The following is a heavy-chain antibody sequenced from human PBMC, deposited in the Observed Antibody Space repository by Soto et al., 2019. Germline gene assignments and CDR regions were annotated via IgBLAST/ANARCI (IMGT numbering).Heavy chain of an antibody. J-gene: IGHJ4*02. CDR1: GGSISSGGYY. CDR2: IYYSGST. Sequence: SETLSLTCTVSGGSISSGGYYWSWIRQHPGKALEWIGYIYYSGSTYYNPSLKSRVTISVDTSKNQFSLKLSSVTAADTAVYYCARSSAAAIGILDYWGQGTLVTVSS. CDR3: ARSSAAAIGILDY. V-gene: IGHV4-31*03. D-gene: IGHD6-13*01.